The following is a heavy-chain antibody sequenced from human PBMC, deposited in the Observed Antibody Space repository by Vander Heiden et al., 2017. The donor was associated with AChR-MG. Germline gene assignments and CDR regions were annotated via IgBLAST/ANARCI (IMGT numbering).Heavy chain of an antibody. D-gene: IGHD6-6*01. J-gene: IGHJ6*02. CDR2: IVVGSGNT. CDR1: GFTFTSSA. V-gene: IGHV1-58*02. Sequence: QMQLVQSGPEVKKPATSVKVSCKASGFTFTSSAMQWVRQARGQRLEWIGWIVVGSGNTNYAQKFQERVTITRDMSTSTAYMELSSLRSEDTAVYYCAAGQGSSPGYYYYYYGMDVWGQGTTVTVSS. CDR3: AAGQGSSPGYYYYYYGMDV.